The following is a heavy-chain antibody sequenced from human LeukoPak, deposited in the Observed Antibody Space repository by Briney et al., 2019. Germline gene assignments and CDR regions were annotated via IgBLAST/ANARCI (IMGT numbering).Heavy chain of an antibody. D-gene: IGHD5-18*01. CDR1: GFTFSTFG. CDR2: IQSDGSKQ. V-gene: IGHV3-33*01. J-gene: IGHJ5*02. Sequence: GGSLRLSCATAGFTFSTFGIHWVRQTPGKGLEWAAAIQSDGSKQYYGDSVKGRFTISRDSSKNTVYLQMNSLRDEDTAVYYCARDVDTSSHSTQLDPWGQGTLVTVSS. CDR3: ARDVDTSSHSTQLDP.